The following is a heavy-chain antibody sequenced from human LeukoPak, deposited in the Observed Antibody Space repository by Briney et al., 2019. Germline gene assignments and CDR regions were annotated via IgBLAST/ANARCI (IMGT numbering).Heavy chain of an antibody. J-gene: IGHJ3*02. D-gene: IGHD3-9*01. CDR3: ASTAYDILTGYEDAFDI. CDR2: INHSGST. V-gene: IGHV4-34*01. CDR1: GGFFSGYY. Sequence: SETLSLTCAVYGGFFSGYYWSWIRQPPGKGLEWIGEINHSGSTNYNPSLKSRVTISVDTSKNQFSLKLSSVTAADTAVYYCASTAYDILTGYEDAFDIWGQGTMVTVSS.